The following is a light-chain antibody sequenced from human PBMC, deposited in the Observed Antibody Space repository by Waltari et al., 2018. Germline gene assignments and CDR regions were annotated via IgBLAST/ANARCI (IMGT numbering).Light chain of an antibody. CDR3: QEANSFPLT. V-gene: IGKV1-12*01. J-gene: IGKJ4*01. Sequence: DIQMTQSPPSVSASVGDRVTITSRASQGIGSWLSWYQQKPGKAPKLLIYAASNLQSGVPSRFSGSDSGTEFTLTISSLQPEDVATYYCQEANSFPLTFGGGTKVEI. CDR2: AAS. CDR1: QGIGSW.